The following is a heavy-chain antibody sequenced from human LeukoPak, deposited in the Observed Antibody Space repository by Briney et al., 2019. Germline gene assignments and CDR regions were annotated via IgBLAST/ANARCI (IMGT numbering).Heavy chain of an antibody. D-gene: IGHD6-19*01. V-gene: IGHV3-30*18. J-gene: IGHJ4*02. CDR1: GFTFSSYG. CDR3: AKESYSSGWFFDY. CDR2: TSYDGSDE. Sequence: GGSLRLSCAASGFTFSSYGMHWVRQAPGKGLEWVAATSYDGSDEYHADSVKGRFTISRDNSKNTLYLQMNSLRAEDTAVYYCAKESYSSGWFFDYWGQGTLVIVSS.